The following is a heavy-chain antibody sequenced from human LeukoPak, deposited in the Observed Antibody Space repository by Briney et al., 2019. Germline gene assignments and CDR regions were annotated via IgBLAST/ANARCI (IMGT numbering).Heavy chain of an antibody. V-gene: IGHV1-8*01. D-gene: IGHD3-3*01. CDR2: MNPNSGNT. J-gene: IGHJ6*02. CDR1: GYTFTSYD. CDR3: ARGRGGRSITIFGVVRGGYGMDV. Sequence: GASVKVSSKASGYTFTSYDINWVRQATGQGLEWMGWMNPNSGNTGYAQKFQGRVTMTRNTSISTAYMELSSLRSEDTAVYYCARGRGGRSITIFGVVRGGYGMDVWGQGTTVTVSS.